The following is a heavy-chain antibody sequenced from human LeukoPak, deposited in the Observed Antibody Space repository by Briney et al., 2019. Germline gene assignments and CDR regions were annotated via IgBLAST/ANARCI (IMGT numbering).Heavy chain of an antibody. CDR2: IKQDGSEK. V-gene: IGHV3-7*05. CDR3: ARQLHYYDSSGYPYYFDY. D-gene: IGHD3-22*01. Sequence: PGGSLRLSCAASGFTFSSYWMSWVRQAPGKGLEWVANIKQDGSEKYYVDSVKGRFTISRDNAKNSLYLQVNSLRAEDTAVYYCARQLHYYDSSGYPYYFDYWGQGTLVTVSS. CDR1: GFTFSSYW. J-gene: IGHJ4*02.